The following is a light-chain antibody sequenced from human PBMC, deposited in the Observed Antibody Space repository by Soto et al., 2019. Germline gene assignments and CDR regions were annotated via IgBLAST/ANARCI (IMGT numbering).Light chain of an antibody. V-gene: IGKV1-39*01. Sequence: DIQMTQSPSSLSASVGDRVTITCRASQSISSYLNWYQQKPGKAPKLLIYAASSLQSGVPSRFSGSGSWTDFTLTISSLQPEDFVTYYCQQSYSTLETFGQGTKVYIK. CDR2: AAS. CDR3: QQSYSTLET. J-gene: IGKJ1*01. CDR1: QSISSY.